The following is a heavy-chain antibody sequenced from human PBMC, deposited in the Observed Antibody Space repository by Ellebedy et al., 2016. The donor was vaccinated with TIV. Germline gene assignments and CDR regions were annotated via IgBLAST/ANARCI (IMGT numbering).Heavy chain of an antibody. D-gene: IGHD3-22*01. V-gene: IGHV3-13*01. J-gene: IGHJ6*04. CDR3: AKDGSPTLRYYDSSGFDV. CDR2: IGTAGDT. Sequence: GESLKISXAASGFTFSSYDMHWVRQATGKGLEWVSAIGTAGDTYYPGSVKGRFTISRDNSKNTLYLQMNSLRAEDTAVYYCAKDGSPTLRYYDSSGFDVWGKGTTVTVSS. CDR1: GFTFSSYD.